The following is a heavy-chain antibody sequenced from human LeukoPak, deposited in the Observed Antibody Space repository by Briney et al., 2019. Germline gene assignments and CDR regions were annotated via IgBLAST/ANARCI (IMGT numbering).Heavy chain of an antibody. V-gene: IGHV4-39*07. CDR1: GGSISTGNYY. Sequence: PSETLSLTCTVSGGSISTGNYYWGWIRQPPGKGLEWIGNIFYSGSTYYSPSLKRRVTISLDTSRNQFSLKLNSVTAADTAVYYCARRYGSSWFTSGYYFDYWGQGTLVTVSS. J-gene: IGHJ4*02. CDR3: ARRYGSSWFTSGYYFDY. D-gene: IGHD6-13*01. CDR2: IFYSGST.